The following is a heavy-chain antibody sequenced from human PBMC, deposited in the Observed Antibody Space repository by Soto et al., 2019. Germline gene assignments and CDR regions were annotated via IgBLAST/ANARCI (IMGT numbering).Heavy chain of an antibody. CDR2: LYYGGSA. Sequence: QVQLQESGPGLVQPSQTLSLTCSVSGDSVSSGGAYWSWIRQLPGKGLEWIGYLYYGGSANYTPSLHSRRTISLDTSKNQLSLKLKSVSAADTAVYYCARIKSRYYKISSSSFDYWGRGTLLTVSS. V-gene: IGHV4-31*03. CDR3: ARIKSRYYKISSSSFDY. J-gene: IGHJ4*02. D-gene: IGHD3-10*01. CDR1: GDSVSSGGAY.